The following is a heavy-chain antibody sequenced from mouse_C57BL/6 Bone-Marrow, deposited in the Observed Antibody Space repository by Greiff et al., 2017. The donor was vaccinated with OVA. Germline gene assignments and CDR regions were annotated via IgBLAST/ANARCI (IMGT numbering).Heavy chain of an antibody. CDR3: ARSFYYYGSSPDY. J-gene: IGHJ2*01. Sequence: QVQLQQSGAELVRPGTSVKVSCKASGYAFTNYLIEWVKQRPGQGLEWIGVINPGSGGTNYNEKFKGKATLTADKSSSTAYMQLSSLTSEDAAVYFCARSFYYYGSSPDYWGQGTTLTVSS. CDR1: GYAFTNYL. V-gene: IGHV1-54*01. D-gene: IGHD1-1*01. CDR2: INPGSGGT.